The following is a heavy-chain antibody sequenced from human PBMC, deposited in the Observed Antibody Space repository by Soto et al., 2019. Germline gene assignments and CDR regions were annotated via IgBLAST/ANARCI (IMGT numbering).Heavy chain of an antibody. CDR2: MNPNSGKG. CDR3: ARMATFGTLNWFDP. Sequence: QVQLVQSGAEVREPGASVRVSCKASGYTFGNNDISWVRQGTGQGLEWMGWMNPNSGKGGYAQKFRGRVTMTRDTSTSTAYMELSRLTSDDTAIYYCARMATFGTLNWFDPWGQGTLVTVSS. J-gene: IGHJ5*02. V-gene: IGHV1-8*01. D-gene: IGHD3-16*01. CDR1: GYTFGNND.